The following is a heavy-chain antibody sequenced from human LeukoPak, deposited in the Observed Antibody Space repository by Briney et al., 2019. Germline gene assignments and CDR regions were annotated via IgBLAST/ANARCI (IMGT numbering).Heavy chain of an antibody. CDR2: ISGGGGST. V-gene: IGHV3-23*01. D-gene: IGHD2-15*01. CDR3: AKQDIVVVVAAYPHAFDI. CDR1: GFTFSSHA. J-gene: IGHJ3*02. Sequence: GGSRRLSCEVSGFTFSSHAMGWVRQAPGEGLEWVSVISGGGGSTYYADSLKGRFTISRDNSKNTLYLQMNSLTAADTAVYYCAKQDIVVVVAAYPHAFDIWGQGTMVTVSS.